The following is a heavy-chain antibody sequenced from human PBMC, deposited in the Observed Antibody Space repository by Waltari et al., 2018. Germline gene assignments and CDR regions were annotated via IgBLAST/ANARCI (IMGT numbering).Heavy chain of an antibody. CDR2: VSAYNGDT. CDR1: GYTFTNYD. J-gene: IGHJ4*02. V-gene: IGHV1-18*01. CDR3: ARDRNSWLKTDY. D-gene: IGHD3-9*01. Sequence: QVQLVQSGAEVKKPGASVRVSCKASGYTFTNYDISWVRQAPGQGLEWVGWVSAYNGDTKYAQKLQDRVTMTTDTSTSTAYMEVRSLRSDDTAVYYCARDRNSWLKTDYWGQGTLVTVSS.